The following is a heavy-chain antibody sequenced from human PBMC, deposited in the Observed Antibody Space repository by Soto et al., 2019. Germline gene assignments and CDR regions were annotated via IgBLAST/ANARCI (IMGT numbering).Heavy chain of an antibody. CDR1: GGSVSSNNFY. Sequence: QLQLQESGPGLVKPSETLSLTCTVSGGSVSSNNFYWGWVRQSPGKGLEWIGSIYYSGSTYYNPSLESPVTTSVDKPKNLSSLKVISVTAADTAVYYCARLEGLATISYYFDYWGQGTLVTVSS. CDR3: ARLEGLATISYYFDY. V-gene: IGHV4-39*01. CDR2: IYYSGST. J-gene: IGHJ4*02. D-gene: IGHD3-9*01.